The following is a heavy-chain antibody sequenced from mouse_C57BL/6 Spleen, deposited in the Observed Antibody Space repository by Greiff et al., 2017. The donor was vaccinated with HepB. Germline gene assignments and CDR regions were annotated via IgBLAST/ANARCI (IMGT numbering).Heavy chain of an antibody. CDR3: ATSNFDFFYAMDY. V-gene: IGHV2-3*01. J-gene: IGHJ4*01. D-gene: IGHD2-5*01. CDR1: GFSLTSYG. CDR2: IWGDGST. Sequence: VMLVESGPGLVAPSQSLSITCTVSGFSLTSYGVSWVRQPPGKGLEWLGVIWGDGSTNYHSALISRLSISKDNSKSKAFLKLNSLQTDDTATYYCATSNFDFFYAMDYWGQGTSVTVSS.